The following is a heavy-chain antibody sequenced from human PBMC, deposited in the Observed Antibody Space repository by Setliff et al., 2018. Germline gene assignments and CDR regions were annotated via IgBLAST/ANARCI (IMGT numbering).Heavy chain of an antibody. J-gene: IGHJ6*03. V-gene: IGHV4-61*09. CDR3: ARASSGWYSAYCYYMDV. Sequence: PSETLSLTCTVSGGSVNSGYDNWNWLRQPAGKGLEWIGHINRRGSTNFSPSLKSRVTISLDTSKNQFSLNLTSVTAADTAVYYCARASSGWYSAYCYYMDVWGKGTTVTVSS. D-gene: IGHD6-19*01. CDR1: GGSVNSGYDN. CDR2: INRRGST.